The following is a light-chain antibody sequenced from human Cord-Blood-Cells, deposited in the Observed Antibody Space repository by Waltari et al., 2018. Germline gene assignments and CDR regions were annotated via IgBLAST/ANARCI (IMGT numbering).Light chain of an antibody. Sequence: QSPLTPPTPVSGSPGQSIPISCTGNSSHARGYNLVSRYQQPPGKAPKLMIYDVSNRPSGVSNRFSGSKSGNTASLTISGLQAEDEADYYCSSYTSSSPNYVFGTGTKVTVL. J-gene: IGLJ1*01. CDR1: SSHARGYNL. CDR3: SSYTSSSPNYV. V-gene: IGLV2-14*01. CDR2: DVS.